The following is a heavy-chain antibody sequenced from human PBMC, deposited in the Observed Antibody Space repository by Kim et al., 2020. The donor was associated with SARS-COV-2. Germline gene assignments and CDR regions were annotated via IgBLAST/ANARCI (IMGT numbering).Heavy chain of an antibody. Sequence: GGSLRLSCAASGFTFSSYAMHWVRQAPGKGLEWVAVIWYDGSNKYYADSVKGRFTISRDNSKNTLYLQMNSLRAEDTAVYYCAKDFLVFRIAAADVEYYFDYWGQGTLVTVSS. D-gene: IGHD6-13*01. CDR3: AKDFLVFRIAAADVEYYFDY. V-gene: IGHV3-33*06. CDR2: IWYDGSNK. CDR1: GFTFSSYA. J-gene: IGHJ4*02.